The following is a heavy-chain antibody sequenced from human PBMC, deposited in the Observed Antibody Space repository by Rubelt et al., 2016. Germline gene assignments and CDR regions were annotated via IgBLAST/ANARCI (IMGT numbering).Heavy chain of an antibody. J-gene: IGHJ4*02. Sequence: QVQLVQSGAEVKKPGASVKVSCKASGYTFTGYYMHWVRQAPGTGLEWMGWINPNSGGTNYAQKFQGRVTMTRATAISTAYRERSRLRSDDTAVYYCARFAIGGHSSCYLVDYWGQGTLVTVSS. D-gene: IGHD3-22*01. CDR1: GYTFTGYY. CDR2: INPNSGGT. V-gene: IGHV1-2*02. CDR3: ARFAIGGHSSCYLVDY.